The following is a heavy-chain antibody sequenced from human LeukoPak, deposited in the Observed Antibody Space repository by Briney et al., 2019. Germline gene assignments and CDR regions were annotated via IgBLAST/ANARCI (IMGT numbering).Heavy chain of an antibody. D-gene: IGHD2-15*01. CDR2: ISGSGANT. J-gene: IGHJ4*02. Sequence: GGSLRLSCAASGFTFSNYAMSWVRQAPGRGLDWVSTISGSGANTYYADSVKGRFTISRDNSKNTLYLQMNSLRADDTAIYYCAKGRALEVVAAFNYWGQGTVVTASS. CDR1: GFTFSNYA. CDR3: AKGRALEVVAAFNY. V-gene: IGHV3-23*01.